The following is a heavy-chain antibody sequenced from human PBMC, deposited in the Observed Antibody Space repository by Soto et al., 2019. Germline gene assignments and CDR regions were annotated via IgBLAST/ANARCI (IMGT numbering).Heavy chain of an antibody. D-gene: IGHD3-22*01. Sequence: QLQLQESGSGLVKPSQTLSLTCAVSGGSISSGGYSWSWIRQPPGKGLEWIGYIYHSWSTYYNPYLKSRGTISVDRSKNQFSLKLSSVTAADTAVYYCARGIYYYDSSGYLTHAFDIWGQGTMVTVSS. CDR1: GGSISSGGYS. CDR2: IYHSWST. V-gene: IGHV4-30-2*01. J-gene: IGHJ3*02. CDR3: ARGIYYYDSSGYLTHAFDI.